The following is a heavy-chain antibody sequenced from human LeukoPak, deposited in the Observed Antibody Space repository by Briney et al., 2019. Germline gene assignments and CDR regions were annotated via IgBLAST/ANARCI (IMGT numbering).Heavy chain of an antibody. CDR1: GFTFSSYE. Sequence: QSGGSLRLSCAASGFTFSSYEMNRVREAPGKGLEGVSYISSSGSTIYYADSVKGRFTISRDNAKNSLYLQMNSLRAEDTAVYYCARGPYASGSYLFGYYFDYWGQGTLVTVSS. CDR2: ISSSGSTI. CDR3: ARGPYASGSYLFGYYFDY. V-gene: IGHV3-48*03. D-gene: IGHD3-10*01. J-gene: IGHJ4*02.